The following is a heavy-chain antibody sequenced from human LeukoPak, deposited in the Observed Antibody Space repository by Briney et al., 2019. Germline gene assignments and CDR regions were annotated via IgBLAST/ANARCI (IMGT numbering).Heavy chain of an antibody. CDR3: ARGTDTAMVYFDY. V-gene: IGHV4-34*01. Sequence: PSETLSLTCAVYGGSFSGYYWSWIRQPPGKGLEWIGEINHSGSTNYNPSLKSRVTISVDTSKNQFSLKLSSVTAADTAVYYCARGTDTAMVYFDYWGQGTLATVSS. J-gene: IGHJ4*02. D-gene: IGHD5-18*01. CDR1: GGSFSGYY. CDR2: INHSGST.